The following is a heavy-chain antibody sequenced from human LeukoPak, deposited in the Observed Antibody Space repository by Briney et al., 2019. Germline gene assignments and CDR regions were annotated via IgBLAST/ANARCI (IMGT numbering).Heavy chain of an antibody. V-gene: IGHV4-30-4*08. Sequence: SQTLSLTCTVSGGSISSGDYYWSWIRQPPGKGLEWIGYIYYSGSTYYNPSLKSRVTISVDTSKNQFSLKLSSVTAADTDVYYCASYQSYDYVNMDVWGKGTTVTVSS. J-gene: IGHJ6*04. CDR1: GGSISSGDYY. CDR3: ASYQSYDYVNMDV. D-gene: IGHD3-16*01. CDR2: IYYSGST.